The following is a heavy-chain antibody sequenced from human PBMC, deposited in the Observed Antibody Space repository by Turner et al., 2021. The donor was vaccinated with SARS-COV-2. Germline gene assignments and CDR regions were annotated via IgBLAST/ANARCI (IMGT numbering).Heavy chain of an antibody. Sequence: EVQLVESGGGLIQHGGSLRLSCAASGFTVSSNYMSWVRQAPGKGLGWVTVIDSGGSTYYADSVKGRFTISRDNSKNTMYLQMNSLRAEDTAVYYCARGHSSGWHQSGAFDIWGQGTMVTVSS. CDR1: GFTVSSNY. CDR2: IDSGGST. V-gene: IGHV3-53*01. D-gene: IGHD6-19*01. J-gene: IGHJ3*02. CDR3: ARGHSSGWHQSGAFDI.